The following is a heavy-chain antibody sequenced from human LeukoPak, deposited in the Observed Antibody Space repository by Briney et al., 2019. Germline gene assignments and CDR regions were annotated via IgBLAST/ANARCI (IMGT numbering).Heavy chain of an antibody. D-gene: IGHD6-13*01. CDR3: TRDRSTWLFDY. V-gene: IGHV3-23*01. Sequence: PGESLTLSCAASGFTFSTYAMSWVRQAPGKGLEWVSVISGSGDRTYYPDSVKGRFTISRDNAKNSLYLQMNTLRDEDTAVYYCTRDRSTWLFDYWGQGTVVTVAS. CDR2: ISGSGDRT. J-gene: IGHJ4*02. CDR1: GFTFSTYA.